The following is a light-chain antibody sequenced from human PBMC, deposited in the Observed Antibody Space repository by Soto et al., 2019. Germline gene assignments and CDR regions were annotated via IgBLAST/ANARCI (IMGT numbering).Light chain of an antibody. CDR1: SSDVGGYNF. CDR3: SSYTGSGLA. CDR2: EVG. J-gene: IGLJ1*01. Sequence: QSALTQPASVSGSPGQSITISCTGTSSDVGGYNFVSWYQQHPGKAPKLMIYEVGNRPSGVSNRFSGSKSGNTASLTISGLQAEDEADYYCSSYTGSGLAFGTGTKVTVL. V-gene: IGLV2-14*01.